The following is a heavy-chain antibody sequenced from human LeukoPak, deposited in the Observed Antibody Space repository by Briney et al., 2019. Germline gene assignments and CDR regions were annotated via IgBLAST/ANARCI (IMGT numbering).Heavy chain of an antibody. CDR3: AKDRSVRYSYGVPFDY. CDR2: ISGSGGST. CDR1: GFTFSSYA. D-gene: IGHD5-18*01. J-gene: IGHJ4*02. V-gene: IGHV3-23*01. Sequence: GGSLRLSCAASGFTFSSYAMSWVRQAPGKGLEWVSAISGSGGSTYYADSVKGRFTISRDSSKNTLYLQMNSLRAEDTAVYYCAKDRSVRYSYGVPFDYWGQGTLVTVSS.